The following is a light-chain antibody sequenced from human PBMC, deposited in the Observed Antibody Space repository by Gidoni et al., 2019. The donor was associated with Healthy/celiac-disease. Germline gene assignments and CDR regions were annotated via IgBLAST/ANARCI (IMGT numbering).Light chain of an antibody. CDR1: QSVSSY. Sequence: EIVLTQSPATLSLSPGERATLSCRASQSVSSYLAWYQQKPGQAPRLLIYDASRFSGSGSGTDFTLTIISLEPEDFAVYYCQQRSNWPPNFGQXTRLEIK. V-gene: IGKV3-11*01. CDR3: QQRSNWPPN. J-gene: IGKJ5*01. CDR2: DAS.